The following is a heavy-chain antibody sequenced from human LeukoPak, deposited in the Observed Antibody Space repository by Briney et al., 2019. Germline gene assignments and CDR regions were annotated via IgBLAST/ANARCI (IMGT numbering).Heavy chain of an antibody. CDR3: ARETLRYYYMDV. Sequence: ASVKVSFKASGYTFTIYGISWVRQAPGQGLEWMGWISAYNGNTNYAQKLQGRVTMTTDTSTSTAYMELRSLRSDDTAVYYCARETLRYYYMDVWGKGTTVTVSS. D-gene: IGHD2/OR15-2a*01. J-gene: IGHJ6*03. V-gene: IGHV1-18*01. CDR2: ISAYNGNT. CDR1: GYTFTIYG.